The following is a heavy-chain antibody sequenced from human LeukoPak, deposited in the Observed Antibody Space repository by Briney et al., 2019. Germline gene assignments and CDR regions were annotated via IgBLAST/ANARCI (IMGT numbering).Heavy chain of an antibody. Sequence: SVKVSCKASGGTFSSYAISWVRQAPGQGLEWMGGIIPVFGTANYAQKFQGRVTITADESTSTAYMELSSLRSEDTAVYYCARDYYDSRAFDYWGQGTLVTVSS. CDR2: IIPVFGTA. CDR3: ARDYYDSRAFDY. V-gene: IGHV1-69*01. CDR1: GGTFSSYA. J-gene: IGHJ4*02. D-gene: IGHD3-22*01.